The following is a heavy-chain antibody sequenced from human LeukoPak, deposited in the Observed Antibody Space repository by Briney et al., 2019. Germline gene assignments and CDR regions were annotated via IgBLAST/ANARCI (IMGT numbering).Heavy chain of an antibody. V-gene: IGHV1-2*02. CDR2: INPNSGGT. Sequence: ASVKVSCKASGYTFTCYYTHWVRQAPGQGLEWMGWINPNSGGTNYAQKFQGRVTMTRDTSISTAYMELSRLRSDDTAVYYCAREVVPAAIGSYWGQGTLVTVSS. CDR3: AREVVPAAIGSY. J-gene: IGHJ4*02. D-gene: IGHD2-2*02. CDR1: GYTFTCYY.